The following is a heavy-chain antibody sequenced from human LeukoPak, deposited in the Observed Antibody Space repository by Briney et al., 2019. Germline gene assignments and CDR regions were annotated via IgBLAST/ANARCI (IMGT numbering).Heavy chain of an antibody. CDR3: ARAGYSYALDYYYMDV. CDR2: ISSSSSYI. CDR1: GFTFSSYS. D-gene: IGHD5-18*01. J-gene: IGHJ6*03. Sequence: GGSLRLSCAASGFTFSSYSMNWVRQAPGKGLEWVSSISSSSSYIYYADSVKGQFTISRDNAKNSLYLQMNSLRAEDTAVYYCARAGYSYALDYYYMDVWGKGTTVTVSS. V-gene: IGHV3-21*01.